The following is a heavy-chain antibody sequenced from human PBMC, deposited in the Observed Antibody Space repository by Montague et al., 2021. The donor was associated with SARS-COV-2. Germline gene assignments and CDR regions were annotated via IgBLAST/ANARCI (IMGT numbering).Heavy chain of an antibody. V-gene: IGHV4-34*01. D-gene: IGHD5/OR15-5a*01. CDR1: GGSFSGYY. CDR2: INHSGSA. CDR3: ARHMGHVLVSVTGANWFDP. J-gene: IGHJ5*02. Sequence: SETLSLTCAVYGGSFSGYYWSWIRQPPGKGLEWIGEINHSGSANYNPSLKSRVTISVDTSKNQFSLKLNSVTAADTAIYYCARHMGHVLVSVTGANWFDPWGQGTLVTVSS.